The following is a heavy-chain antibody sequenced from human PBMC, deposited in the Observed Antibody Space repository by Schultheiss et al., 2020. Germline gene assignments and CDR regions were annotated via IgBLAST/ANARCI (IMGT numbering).Heavy chain of an antibody. V-gene: IGHV4-34*01. CDR1: GGSISSYY. Sequence: SETLSLTCTVSGGSISSYYWSWIRQPPGKGLEWIGEINHSGSTNYNPSLKSRVTISVDTSKNQFSLKLSSVTAADTAVYYCARADEVVVVPAATGQGRFDYWGQGTLVTVSS. D-gene: IGHD2-2*01. CDR3: ARADEVVVVPAATGQGRFDY. J-gene: IGHJ4*02. CDR2: INHSGST.